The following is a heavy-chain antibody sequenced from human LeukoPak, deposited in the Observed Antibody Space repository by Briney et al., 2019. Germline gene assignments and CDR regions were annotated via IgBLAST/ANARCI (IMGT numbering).Heavy chain of an antibody. J-gene: IGHJ6*03. CDR2: ISWNSGSI. CDR3: AKSPLGAPYYYYYMDV. CDR1: GFTFDDYA. D-gene: IGHD1-26*01. Sequence: GGSLRLSCAASGFTFDDYAMHWVRQAPGKGLEWVSGISWNSGSIGYADSVKGRFTISRDNAKNSLYLQMNSLRAEDTALYYCAKSPLGAPYYYYYMDVWGKGTTVTVSS. V-gene: IGHV3-9*01.